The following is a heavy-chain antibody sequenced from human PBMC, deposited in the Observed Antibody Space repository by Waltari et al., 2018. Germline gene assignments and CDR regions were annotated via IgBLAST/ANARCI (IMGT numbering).Heavy chain of an antibody. V-gene: IGHV4-39*01. CDR1: GASISISSRDY. CDR2: IYSGGAT. D-gene: IGHD2-21*01. CDR3: ARYIVGTMVDY. J-gene: IGHJ4*02. Sequence: QLELPESGPGLVKPSETLSLTCIVSGASISISSRDYWGWIRQPPGKGLEWIGSIYSGGATHYNPSLTSRVTLSVDTSKNQFSLRLRSVTAADTAVYYCARYIVGTMVDYWSPGTLVTVSS.